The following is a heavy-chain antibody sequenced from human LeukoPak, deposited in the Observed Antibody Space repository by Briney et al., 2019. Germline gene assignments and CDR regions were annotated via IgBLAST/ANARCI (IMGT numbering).Heavy chain of an antibody. D-gene: IGHD5-12*01. Sequence: GGSLRLSCAASGFTFSNYGMHRVRQAPGKGLEWVAVISYDGSRKYYADSVKGRFTISRDNTKNTLYLQMNSLRVEDTAVYYCAKDLGVQWLLPYYFDYWGQGILVTVSS. V-gene: IGHV3-30*18. CDR2: ISYDGSRK. J-gene: IGHJ4*02. CDR1: GFTFSNYG. CDR3: AKDLGVQWLLPYYFDY.